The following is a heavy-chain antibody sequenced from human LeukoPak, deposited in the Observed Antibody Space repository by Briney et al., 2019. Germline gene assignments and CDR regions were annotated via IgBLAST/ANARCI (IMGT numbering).Heavy chain of an antibody. J-gene: IGHJ4*02. Sequence: GGSLRLSCTASGFSFSGHWMHWARQLPGKGLVWVSRISPTGSTTSYADSVKGRFTVSKDNAKNTLYLQVNNLRAEDTAVYYCARGPNSNWSGLDFWGQGTLLTVS. CDR3: ARGPNSNWSGLDF. D-gene: IGHD6-6*01. CDR1: GFSFSGHW. CDR2: ISPTGSTT. V-gene: IGHV3-74*01.